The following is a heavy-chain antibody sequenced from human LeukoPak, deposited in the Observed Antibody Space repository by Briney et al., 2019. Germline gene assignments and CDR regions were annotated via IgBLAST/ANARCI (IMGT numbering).Heavy chain of an antibody. CDR2: ISYDGYDK. J-gene: IGHJ4*02. Sequence: GGSLRLSCAASGFTFDEYAMHWVRQTPGKGLEWVALISYDGYDKSYADSVRGRFTISRDNSKNTLNLQMDSLRSEDTAVYYCARDFFPIADSTWYEIGYWGQGTLVTVSS. CDR3: ARDFFPIADSTWYEIGY. V-gene: IGHV3-30-3*01. D-gene: IGHD2-21*01. CDR1: GFTFDEYA.